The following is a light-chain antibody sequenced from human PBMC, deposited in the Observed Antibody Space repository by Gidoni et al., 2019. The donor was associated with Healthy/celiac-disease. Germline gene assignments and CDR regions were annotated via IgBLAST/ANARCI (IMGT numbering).Light chain of an antibody. CDR1: QSISSY. V-gene: IGKV1-39*01. J-gene: IGKJ2*01. Sequence: DIQMTQSPSSLSASVGDRVTITCRASQSISSYLNWYQQKPGKAPKLLIYAASSLQSVVPSRFSGSGSGTDFTLTISSLQPEDFATYYWQQSYSTPPTFGQGTKLEIK. CDR2: AAS. CDR3: QQSYSTPPT.